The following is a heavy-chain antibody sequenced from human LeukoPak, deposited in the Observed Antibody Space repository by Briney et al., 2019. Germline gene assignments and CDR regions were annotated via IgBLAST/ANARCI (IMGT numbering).Heavy chain of an antibody. CDR2: VNPNSGGT. CDR1: GYTFTGYY. J-gene: IGHJ4*02. CDR3: ARDDNYGIFVNVDY. D-gene: IGHD4-11*01. Sequence: GASVKVSCKTPGYTFTGYYIHWVRQAPGQGLEWMGWVNPNSGGTHCAQKFQGRVTLTTDTSTSTAYMELSSLRSDDTAVYYCARDDNYGIFVNVDYWGQGTLVTVSS. V-gene: IGHV1-2*02.